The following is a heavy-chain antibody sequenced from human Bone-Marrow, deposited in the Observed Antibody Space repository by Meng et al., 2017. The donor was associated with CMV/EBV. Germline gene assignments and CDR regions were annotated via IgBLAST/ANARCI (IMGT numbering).Heavy chain of an antibody. CDR2: IKSKTDGGTT. V-gene: IGHV3-15*01. CDR3: ILGFATYGMDV. J-gene: IGHJ6*02. Sequence: GESLKISCAASGFTFSSYSMNWVRQAPGKGLEWVGRIKSKTDGGTTDYAAPVKGRFTISRDDSKNTLYLQMNSLKTEDTAVYYCILGFATYGMDVWGQGTTVTV. D-gene: IGHD7-27*01. CDR1: GFTFSSYS.